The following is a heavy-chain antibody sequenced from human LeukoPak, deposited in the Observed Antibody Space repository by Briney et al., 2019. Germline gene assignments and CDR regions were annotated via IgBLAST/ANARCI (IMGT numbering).Heavy chain of an antibody. J-gene: IGHJ4*02. CDR3: ARGDGAAAVPDFDY. V-gene: IGHV4-59*01. D-gene: IGHD6-13*01. Sequence: SETLSLTCSVSDDSITMYYWTWIRQPPGKGLEWIGYVDHTGSTNFNPSLNGRVSISGDTTKNLFSLRLRSVTAADTAVYYCARGDGAAAVPDFDYWGQGTLVTVSS. CDR2: VDHTGST. CDR1: DDSITMYY.